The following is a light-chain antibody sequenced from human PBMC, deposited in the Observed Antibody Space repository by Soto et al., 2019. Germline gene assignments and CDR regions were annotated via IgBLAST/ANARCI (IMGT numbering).Light chain of an antibody. Sequence: DLQLTQSPSSLSASVGDRVTITCRASQGIGNDLGWYQQKPGKAPKRLIYSTSSLQSGVPSRFSGSGSGTEFSLTISSLQPEDSAIYYCLQHNTYPRTFGQGTKVEIK. J-gene: IGKJ1*01. V-gene: IGKV1-17*01. CDR3: LQHNTYPRT. CDR1: QGIGND. CDR2: STS.